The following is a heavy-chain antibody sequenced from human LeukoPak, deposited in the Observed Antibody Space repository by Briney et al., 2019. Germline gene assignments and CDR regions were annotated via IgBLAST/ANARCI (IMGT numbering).Heavy chain of an antibody. CDR1: GASISDYY. CDR2: IYYSGST. CDR3: ARVKDYYDSGGPLYFDS. D-gene: IGHD3-22*01. V-gene: IGHV4-59*01. Sequence: PSETLSLTCTVSGASISDYYWTWIRQPPGKGLEWIGYIYYSGSTNYNRSLKSRVTLSVDTSNNHVSLKVNSVTAADTAVYYCARVKDYYDSGGPLYFDSWGQGTLVTVSS. J-gene: IGHJ4*02.